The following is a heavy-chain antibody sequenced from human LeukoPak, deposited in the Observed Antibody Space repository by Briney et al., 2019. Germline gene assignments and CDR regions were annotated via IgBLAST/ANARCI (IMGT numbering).Heavy chain of an antibody. J-gene: IGHJ4*02. Sequence: GRSLRLSCAASGFTFDDYAMHWVRRAPGKGLEWVSGISWNSGSIGYADSVKGRFTISRDNAKNSLYLQMNSLRAEDTALYYCAKGLKRLTFVYWGEGTLVTVSS. CDR3: AKGLKRLTFVY. CDR1: GFTFDDYA. D-gene: IGHD6-25*01. CDR2: ISWNSGSI. V-gene: IGHV3-9*01.